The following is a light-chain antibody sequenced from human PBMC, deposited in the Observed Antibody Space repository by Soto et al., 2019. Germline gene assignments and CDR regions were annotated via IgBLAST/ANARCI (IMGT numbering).Light chain of an antibody. CDR1: QSVSSN. Sequence: EIVMTQSPATLSVSPGERATLSCRASQSVSSNLAWYQQKPGQSPRLLIYGASTRATGVPARFSGSGSGTEFTLTISSLQSEDFAVYYCQQYINLWTVGQGTKVDSK. V-gene: IGKV3-15*01. J-gene: IGKJ1*01. CDR3: QQYINLWT. CDR2: GAS.